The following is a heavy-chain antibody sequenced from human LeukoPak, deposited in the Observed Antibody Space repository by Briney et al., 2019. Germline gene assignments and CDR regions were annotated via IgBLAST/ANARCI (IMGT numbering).Heavy chain of an antibody. CDR3: ATGRSGWNDGGFDY. CDR2: FDPEDGET. J-gene: IGHJ4*02. V-gene: IGHV1-24*01. D-gene: IGHD1-1*01. CDR1: GYTLTELS. Sequence: GSVKVSCKVSGYTLTELSMHWVRQAPGKGLEWMGGFDPEDGETIYAQKFQGRVTMTEDTSTDTAYMELSSLRSEDTAVYYCATGRSGWNDGGFDYWGQGTLVTVSS.